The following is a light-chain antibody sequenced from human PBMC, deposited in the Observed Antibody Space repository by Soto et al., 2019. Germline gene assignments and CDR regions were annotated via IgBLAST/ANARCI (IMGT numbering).Light chain of an antibody. CDR2: GAS. J-gene: IGKJ4*01. V-gene: IGKV3-15*01. CDR3: QHYNNLPPLT. CDR1: QSVIRN. Sequence: EIVMTQSPATLSVSPGERATLSCRASQSVIRNLAWYQQKPGQAPRLLISGASTRATGIPARFSGSGSGTEFTLTISSLQSEDFAVYYCQHYNNLPPLTFGGGTKVEIK.